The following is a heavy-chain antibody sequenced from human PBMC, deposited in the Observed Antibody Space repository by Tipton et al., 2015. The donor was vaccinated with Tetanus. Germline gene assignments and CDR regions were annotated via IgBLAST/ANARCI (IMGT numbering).Heavy chain of an antibody. D-gene: IGHD3-9*01. J-gene: IGHJ3*02. CDR3: ARDLGYYFDVNGNRVDAFEI. CDR1: GGLITTGGYS. Sequence: TLSLTCNVSGGLITTGGYSWGWIRQLPGKGLEWMGHIYHDGDTYYNPSLKSRLIISVDTSKNHFSLKLSSVTAADTAVYYCARDLGYYFDVNGNRVDAFEIWGQGIMVTVTS. V-gene: IGHV4-31*03. CDR2: IYHDGDT.